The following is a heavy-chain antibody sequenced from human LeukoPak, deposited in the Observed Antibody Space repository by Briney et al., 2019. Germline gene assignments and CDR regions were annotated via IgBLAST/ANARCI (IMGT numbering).Heavy chain of an antibody. CDR2: ISGSGGST. CDR1: GFTFSSYA. Sequence: PGGSLRLSCAASGFTFSSYAMSWVRQAPGKGLEWVSAISGSGGSTYYADSVKGRFTISRDNAKNSLYLQMNSLRAEDTAVYYCARTLSIFLEWLVCGMDVWGQGTTVTVSS. J-gene: IGHJ6*02. D-gene: IGHD3-3*01. CDR3: ARTLSIFLEWLVCGMDV. V-gene: IGHV3-23*01.